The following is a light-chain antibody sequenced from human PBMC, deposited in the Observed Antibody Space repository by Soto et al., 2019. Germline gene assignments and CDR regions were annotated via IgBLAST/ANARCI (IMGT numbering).Light chain of an antibody. CDR1: SSDVGGYDH. J-gene: IGLJ1*01. V-gene: IGLV2-8*01. CDR3: SSDAGNYNYV. Sequence: QSALTQPPSASGSPGQSLTIPCTGTSSDVGGYDHVSWYQQHPGKAPKLMIYEVTKRPAGVPDRFSGSKSGNTASLTVSGLQAEDEADYFCSSDAGNYNYVFGTGTKLTVL. CDR2: EVT.